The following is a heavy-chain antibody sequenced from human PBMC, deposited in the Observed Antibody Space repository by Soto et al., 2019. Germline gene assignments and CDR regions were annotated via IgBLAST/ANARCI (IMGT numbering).Heavy chain of an antibody. V-gene: IGHV3-74*01. Sequence: EVHLVESGGGLVQPGVSLRLSCAASGFTCSTYWMHWVRQAPEKGLLWVSRIKGDASTTSYADSVQGRFTTSRDNAKNTLYLQMNSLRADEDTAGYYCARGGLKSYWFDPWGQGTLVTVSS. CDR2: IKGDASTT. J-gene: IGHJ5*02. CDR3: ARGGLKSYWFDP. D-gene: IGHD3-10*01. CDR1: GFTCSTYW.